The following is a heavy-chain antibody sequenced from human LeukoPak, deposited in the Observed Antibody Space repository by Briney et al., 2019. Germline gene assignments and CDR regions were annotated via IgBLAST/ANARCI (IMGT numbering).Heavy chain of an antibody. J-gene: IGHJ6*02. Sequence: GASVKVSCKASGYTFTSYDINWVRQATGQGLEWMRWMNPTTGDTDYAQKFQGRITMTMSTSISTAYMELTSLTSEDTAVYYCARGHNYYGMDVWGQGTAVTVSS. V-gene: IGHV1-8*01. CDR1: GYTFTSYD. CDR3: ARGHNYYGMDV. CDR2: MNPTTGDT.